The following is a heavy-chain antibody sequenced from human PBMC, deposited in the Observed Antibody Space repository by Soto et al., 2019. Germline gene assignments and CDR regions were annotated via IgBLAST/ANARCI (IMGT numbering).Heavy chain of an antibody. V-gene: IGHV3-11*01. J-gene: IGHJ4*02. Sequence: GGSLRLSCAASGFTFSDYYMSWIRQAPGKGLEWVSYISSSGSTIYYADSVKGRFTISRDNAKTSLYLQMNSLRAEDTAVYYCARDGASFSYKYSSGASGARVDYWGQGTLVTVSS. CDR3: ARDGASFSYKYSSGASGARVDY. D-gene: IGHD3-10*01. CDR2: ISSSGSTI. CDR1: GFTFSDYY.